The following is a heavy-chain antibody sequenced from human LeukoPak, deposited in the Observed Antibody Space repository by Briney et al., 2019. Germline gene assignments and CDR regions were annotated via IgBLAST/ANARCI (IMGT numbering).Heavy chain of an antibody. V-gene: IGHV4-61*01. CDR3: ASVYYDYVWGSYRYFDY. D-gene: IGHD3-16*02. CDR2: IYYSGST. CDR1: GGSVSSGSYY. Sequence: SETLSLTCTVSGGSVSSGSYYWSWIRQPPGKGLEWIGYIYYSGSTNYNPTLKSRVTISVDTSKNQFSLKLSSVTAADTAVYYCASVYYDYVWGSYRYFDYWGQGTLVTVSS. J-gene: IGHJ4*02.